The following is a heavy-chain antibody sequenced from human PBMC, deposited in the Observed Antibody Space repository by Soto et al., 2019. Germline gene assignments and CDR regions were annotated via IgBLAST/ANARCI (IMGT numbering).Heavy chain of an antibody. CDR1: GGSISSYY. Sequence: PSETLSLTCTVSGGSISSYYWSWIRQPPGKGLEWIGYIYYSGSTNYNPSLKSRVTISVDTSKNQFSLKLSSVTAADTAVYYCARSAVAGLTLLFDYWGQGTLVTVSS. J-gene: IGHJ4*02. CDR3: ARSAVAGLTLLFDY. CDR2: IYYSGST. D-gene: IGHD6-19*01. V-gene: IGHV4-59*01.